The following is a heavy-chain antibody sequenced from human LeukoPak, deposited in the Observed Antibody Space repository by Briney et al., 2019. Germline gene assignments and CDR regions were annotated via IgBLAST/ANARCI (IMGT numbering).Heavy chain of an antibody. CDR1: GFTFSSLW. Sequence: GGSLRLSCAASGFTFSSLWMHWVRQAPGKGLVWVSYVNSDGSSTTYADSVKGRFTISRDNAKNTLYLQMNSLRAEDTAVYYCARGGYGSIDYWGQGTLVTVSS. CDR2: VNSDGSST. CDR3: ARGGYGSIDY. J-gene: IGHJ4*02. V-gene: IGHV3-74*01. D-gene: IGHD4-17*01.